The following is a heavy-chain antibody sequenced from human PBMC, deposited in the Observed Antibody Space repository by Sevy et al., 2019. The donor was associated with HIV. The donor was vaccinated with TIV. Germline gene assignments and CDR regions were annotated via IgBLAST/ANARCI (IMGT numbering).Heavy chain of an antibody. CDR3: AKDILGWAFDY. J-gene: IGHJ4*01. D-gene: IGHD3-3*01. Sequence: GGSLRLSCAASGFGLNGNAMSWVRQAPGKGLEWVAAIHGGDDTTHYGDSVKGRFTISRDSFKNILYLQMDSLRVEDMAVYYCAKDILGWAFDYWGHGTLVTVSS. CDR1: GFGLNGNA. CDR2: IHGGDDTT. V-gene: IGHV3-23*01.